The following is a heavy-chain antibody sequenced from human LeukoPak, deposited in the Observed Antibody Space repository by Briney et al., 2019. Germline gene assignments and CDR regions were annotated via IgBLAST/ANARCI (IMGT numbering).Heavy chain of an antibody. CDR2: ITASGGST. J-gene: IGHJ4*02. CDR3: ARDYPTSGIVTIFDY. Sequence: GGSLRLSCASSGFTFNNYAMTWVRQAPGKGLEWVPSITASGGSTYCADSVKGRFTISRDNSKNTLYLQMSSLRAEDTAVYYCARDYPTSGIVTIFDYWGQGTLVTVSS. V-gene: IGHV3-23*01. CDR1: GFTFNNYA. D-gene: IGHD1-1*01.